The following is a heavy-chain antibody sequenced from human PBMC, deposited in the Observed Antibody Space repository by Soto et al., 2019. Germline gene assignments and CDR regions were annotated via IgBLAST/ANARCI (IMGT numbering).Heavy chain of an antibody. D-gene: IGHD6-19*01. Sequence: GGSLRLSCAASGFTFSSYAMSWVRQAPGKGLEWVSAISGSGGSTYYADSVKGRFTISRDNSKNTLYLQMNSLRAEDTAVYYCAKEPDEPPEFSGWSKYYYYYGMDVWGQGTTVTVSS. CDR1: GFTFSSYA. CDR3: AKEPDEPPEFSGWSKYYYYYGMDV. V-gene: IGHV3-23*01. J-gene: IGHJ6*02. CDR2: ISGSGGST.